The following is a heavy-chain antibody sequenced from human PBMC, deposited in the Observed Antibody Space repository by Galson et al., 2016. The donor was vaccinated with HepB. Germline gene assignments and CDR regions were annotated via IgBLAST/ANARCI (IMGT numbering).Heavy chain of an antibody. J-gene: IGHJ5*02. V-gene: IGHV3-7*01. CDR3: ASSVAAAGNWFDP. Sequence: SLRLSCAASGFNFRGYWMSWVRQAPGKGLEWVANIQQDGTERNYVDSVRGRFTVSRDNAKNSLYLQMNSLRAEDTAVYYCASSVAAAGNWFDPWGQGTLVTVSS. CDR2: IQQDGTER. CDR1: GFNFRGYW. D-gene: IGHD6-13*01.